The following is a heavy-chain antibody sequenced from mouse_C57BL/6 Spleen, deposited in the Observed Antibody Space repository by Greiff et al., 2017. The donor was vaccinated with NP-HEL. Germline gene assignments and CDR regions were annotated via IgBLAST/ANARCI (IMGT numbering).Heavy chain of an antibody. J-gene: IGHJ2*01. CDR3: ARGVTFDY. Sequence: EVMLVESGGGLVKPGGSLKLSCAASGFTFSDYGMHWVRQAPEKGLEWVAYISSGSSTLYYADTVKGRFTISRDHAKNTLFLQMTSLRSEDTAMYYCARGVTFDYWGQGTTLTVSS. D-gene: IGHD2-2*01. V-gene: IGHV5-17*01. CDR2: ISSGSSTL. CDR1: GFTFSDYG.